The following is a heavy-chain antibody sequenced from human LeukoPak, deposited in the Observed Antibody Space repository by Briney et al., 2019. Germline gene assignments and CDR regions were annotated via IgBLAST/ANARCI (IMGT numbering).Heavy chain of an antibody. CDR1: GGSISSGY. D-gene: IGHD4/OR15-4a*01. V-gene: IGHV4-59*01. CDR2: LYYSGST. Sequence: SETLSLTCSVSGGSISSGYWSGLRQHPPGGVQGSGYLYYSGSTNYNPSLESRVTISVDTSKSQFSPKLNSVTAADTAVYYCAREDGTKAAFDIWGQGTMVTVSS. CDR3: AREDGTKAAFDI. J-gene: IGHJ3*02.